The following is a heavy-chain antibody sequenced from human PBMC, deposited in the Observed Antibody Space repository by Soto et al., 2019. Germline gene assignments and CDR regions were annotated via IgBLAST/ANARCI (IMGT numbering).Heavy chain of an antibody. D-gene: IGHD5-18*01. CDR3: ARHTTAMVTAIDY. J-gene: IGHJ4*02. CDR1: GGSSSGSSYY. CDR2: IYYRGST. V-gene: IGHV4-39*01. Sequence: SETLSLTCTVSGGSSSGSSYYWSWIRQPPGKGLEWSGSIYYRGSTYYNPSLKSRVTISVDTSKNQFSLKLSSVTAADTAVYYCARHTTAMVTAIDYWGQGTLVPVSS.